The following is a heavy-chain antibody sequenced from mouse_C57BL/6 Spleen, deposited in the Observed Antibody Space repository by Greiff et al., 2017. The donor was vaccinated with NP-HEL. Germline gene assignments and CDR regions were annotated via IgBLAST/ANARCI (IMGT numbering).Heavy chain of an antibody. CDR1: GYTFTDYE. CDR2: IDPETGGT. D-gene: IGHD2-4*01. J-gene: IGHJ1*03. CDR3: TRRRDYDYWYFDV. V-gene: IGHV1-15*01. Sequence: QVQLKESGAELVRPGASVTLSCKVSGYTFTDYEMHWVKQTPVHGLEWIGAIDPETGGTAYNQKFKGKAILTADKSSSTAYMELRSLTSEDSAVYYCTRRRDYDYWYFDVWGTGTTVTVSS.